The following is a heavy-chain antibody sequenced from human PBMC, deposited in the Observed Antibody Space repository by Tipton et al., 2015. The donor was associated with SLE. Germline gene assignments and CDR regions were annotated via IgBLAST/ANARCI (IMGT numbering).Heavy chain of an antibody. CDR1: GGPIRSSIYY. V-gene: IGHV4-39*07. D-gene: IGHD3-22*01. CDR2: LDYSGST. Sequence: LRLSCTVSGGPIRSSIYYWGWIRQPPGKGLEWIGSLDYSGSTYYNPSLKSRINISVDTSKNQFSLKLSSVTAADTAVYYCARAVGDTSGYLDYWGLGTLVTVSS. CDR3: ARAVGDTSGYLDY. J-gene: IGHJ4*02.